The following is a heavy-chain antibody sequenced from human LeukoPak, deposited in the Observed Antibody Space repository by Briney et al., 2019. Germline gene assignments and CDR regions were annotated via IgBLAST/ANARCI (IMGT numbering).Heavy chain of an antibody. CDR2: ITGSGGTT. V-gene: IGHV3-23*01. Sequence: GSLRLSCAASGFTFSSYGMSWVRQAPGKGPQWASAITGSGGTTYYADSVKGRFTISRDNSKNTLYLQMNSLRAEDTAVYYCAKIQGYFDYWGQGNLVTVSS. J-gene: IGHJ4*02. CDR3: AKIQGYFDY. CDR1: GFTFSSYG.